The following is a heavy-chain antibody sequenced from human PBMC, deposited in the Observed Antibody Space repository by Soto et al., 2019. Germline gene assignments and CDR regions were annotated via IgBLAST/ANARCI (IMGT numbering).Heavy chain of an antibody. D-gene: IGHD6-25*01. CDR3: ARLSPGGVAFDI. CDR1: GFTVSSNY. CDR2: IYSGGST. Sequence: VGSLRLSCAASGFTVSSNYMSWVRQAAGKGLEWVSVIYSGGSTYYADSVKGRFTISRYNSKNTLYLQMNSLRAEDTSVYYCARLSPGGVAFDIWGQGTMVTVSS. V-gene: IGHV3-53*01. J-gene: IGHJ3*02.